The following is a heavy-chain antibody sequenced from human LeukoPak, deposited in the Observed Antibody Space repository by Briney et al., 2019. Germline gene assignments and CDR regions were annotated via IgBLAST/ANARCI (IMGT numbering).Heavy chain of an antibody. CDR3: AKVVDCGGDCYSDY. CDR1: GFTFSRYA. D-gene: IGHD2-21*02. CDR2: ISGSGGKT. Sequence: PGGSLRLSCAASGFTFSRYAMSWVRQAPGKGLEWVSSISGSGGKTYYADSVKGRFIISRDNSKSTLYLQMNSLRAEDTAVYYCAKVVDCGGDCYSDYWGQGSLVTVSS. V-gene: IGHV3-23*01. J-gene: IGHJ4*02.